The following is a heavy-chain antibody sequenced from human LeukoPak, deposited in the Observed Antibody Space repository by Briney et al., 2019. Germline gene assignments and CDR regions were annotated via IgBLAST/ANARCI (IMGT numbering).Heavy chain of an antibody. CDR2: INPNSGGT. Sequence: GASVKVSCKASGFTLTGYYIHWVRQAPGQGLECMGWINPNSGGTKYAQKFQGRVTMTRGMSINTAYMELRSLTSDDTAVFYCARRVCGGDCASILYFDYWGQGSLVTVSS. D-gene: IGHD2-21*02. CDR3: ARRVCGGDCASILYFDY. J-gene: IGHJ4*02. V-gene: IGHV1-2*02. CDR1: GFTLTGYY.